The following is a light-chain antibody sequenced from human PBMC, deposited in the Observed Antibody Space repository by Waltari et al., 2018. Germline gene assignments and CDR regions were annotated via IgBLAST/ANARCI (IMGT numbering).Light chain of an antibody. J-gene: IGKJ1*01. CDR2: DAS. Sequence: EIVLTQSPASLSLSPRDRATLSCRASQSVGRTLAWYQQRPGQAPRLLIYDASSRATGIPDRFSGSGSGADFSLTISRLEPEDFAVYYCQTYGTRPATFGQGTKVEVK. CDR3: QTYGTRPAT. CDR1: QSVGRT. V-gene: IGKV3-20*01.